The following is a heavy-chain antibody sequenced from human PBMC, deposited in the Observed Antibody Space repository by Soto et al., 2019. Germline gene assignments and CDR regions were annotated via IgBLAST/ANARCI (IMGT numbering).Heavy chain of an antibody. CDR3: ATSGGDVVVPAAYYYGMDV. CDR1: GGTFSSYT. D-gene: IGHD2-2*01. J-gene: IGHJ6*02. Sequence: QVQLVQSGAEVKKPGSSVKVSCKASGGTFSSYTISWVRQAPGQGLEWMGRIIPILGIANYAQKFQGRVTITADKSTSTAYMELSSLRSEDTAVYYCATSGGDVVVPAAYYYGMDVWCQVTTVTVSS. CDR2: IIPILGIA. V-gene: IGHV1-69*02.